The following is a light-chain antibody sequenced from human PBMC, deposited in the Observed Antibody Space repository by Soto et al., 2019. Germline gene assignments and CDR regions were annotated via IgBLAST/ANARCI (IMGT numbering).Light chain of an antibody. CDR2: EVT. CDR3: CSYAGSSTYVL. Sequence: QSALTQPASVSGSPGQSITSSCTGTSSDVGSYNLVSWYQQHPGKAPKLIIYEVTKRPSGVSNRFSGSKSGNTASLTISGLQAEDEADYYCCSYAGSSTYVLFGGGTHLTVL. J-gene: IGLJ2*01. CDR1: SSDVGSYNL. V-gene: IGLV2-23*02.